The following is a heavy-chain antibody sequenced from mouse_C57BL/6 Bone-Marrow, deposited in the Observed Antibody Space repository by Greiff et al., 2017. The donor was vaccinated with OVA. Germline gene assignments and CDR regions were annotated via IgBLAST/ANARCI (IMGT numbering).Heavy chain of an antibody. J-gene: IGHJ2*01. CDR3: ARDGY. Sequence: EVQLQQSGPGLVKPSQSLSLTCSVTGYSITSGYYWNWIRQFPGNKLEWLGYISYDGSNNYNPSLKNRISITRDTSKNQFFLKLNSVTTEDTATYDCARDGYGGQGTTLTVSS. CDR2: ISYDGSN. CDR1: GYSITSGYY. V-gene: IGHV3-6*01.